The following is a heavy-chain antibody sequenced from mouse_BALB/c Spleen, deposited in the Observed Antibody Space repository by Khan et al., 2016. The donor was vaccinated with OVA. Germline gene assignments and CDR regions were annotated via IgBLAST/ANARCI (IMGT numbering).Heavy chain of an antibody. CDR3: ARSGYSAWFAF. J-gene: IGHJ3*01. CDR1: DFNIKDYY. Sequence: VQLQQPGAELVRPGALVKLSCKASDFNIKDYYMHWVKQRPEQGLEWIGWIDPENGETEYDPKFQGKAIMTADTSSNTAYLQLSSLTSEDTAVYYCARSGYSAWFAFWGPGTLVTVSA. CDR2: IDPENGET. V-gene: IGHV14-1*02.